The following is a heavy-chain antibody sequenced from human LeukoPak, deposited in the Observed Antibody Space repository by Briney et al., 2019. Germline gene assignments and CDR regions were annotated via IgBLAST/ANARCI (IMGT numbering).Heavy chain of an antibody. CDR3: AKVRRYFDWLSFELDY. Sequence: GGSLRLSCAASGFTFSSYAMHWVRQAPGKGLEWVAVISYDGSNKYYADSVKGRFTISRDNSKNTLYLQMNSLRAEDTAVYYCAKVRRYFDWLSFELDYWGQGTLVTVSS. CDR1: GFTFSSYA. J-gene: IGHJ4*02. D-gene: IGHD3-9*01. CDR2: ISYDGSNK. V-gene: IGHV3-30-3*01.